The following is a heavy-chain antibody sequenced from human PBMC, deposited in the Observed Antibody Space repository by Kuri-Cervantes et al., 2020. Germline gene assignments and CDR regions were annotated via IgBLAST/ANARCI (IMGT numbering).Heavy chain of an antibody. Sequence: ASVKVSCKASGYTFTSYDINWVRQAPGQGLEWMGWINPNSGGTNYAQKFQGWVTMTRDTSISTAYMELSRLRSDDTAVYYCARGGAAAGTTRAAGWFDPWGQGTLVTVSS. J-gene: IGHJ5*02. V-gene: IGHV1-2*04. CDR3: ARGGAAAGTTRAAGWFDP. CDR1: GYTFTSYD. CDR2: INPNSGGT. D-gene: IGHD6-13*01.